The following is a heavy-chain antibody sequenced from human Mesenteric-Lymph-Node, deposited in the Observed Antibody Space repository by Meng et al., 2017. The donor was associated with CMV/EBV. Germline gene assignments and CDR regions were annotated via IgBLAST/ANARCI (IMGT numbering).Heavy chain of an antibody. D-gene: IGHD2-2*01. J-gene: IGHJ6*02. CDR2: IIPILGIA. V-gene: IGHV1-69*10. Sequence: SVKVSCKASGGTFSSYAISWVRQAPGQGLEWMGGIIPILGIANYAQKFQGRVTITADKSTSTAYMELGSLRSEDTAVYYCARDHCSSTSCRRHYYYYGMDVWGQGTTVTVSS. CDR1: GGTFSSYA. CDR3: ARDHCSSTSCRRHYYYYGMDV.